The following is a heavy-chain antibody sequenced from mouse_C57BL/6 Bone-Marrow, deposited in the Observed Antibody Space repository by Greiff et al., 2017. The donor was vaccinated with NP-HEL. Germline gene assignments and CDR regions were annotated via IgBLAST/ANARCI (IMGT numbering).Heavy chain of an antibody. CDR2: IHPSDSDT. V-gene: IGHV1-74*01. D-gene: IGHD2-5*01. CDR1: GYTFSSYW. J-gene: IGHJ2*01. CDR3: AINLVVTRVYFDY. Sequence: VKLQQPGAELVKPGASVKVSCKASGYTFSSYWMHWVKQRPGQGLEWIGRIHPSDSDTNYNQKFKGKATLTVDKSSSTAYMQRSSLTSEDSAVYYCAINLVVTRVYFDYWGQGTTLTVSS.